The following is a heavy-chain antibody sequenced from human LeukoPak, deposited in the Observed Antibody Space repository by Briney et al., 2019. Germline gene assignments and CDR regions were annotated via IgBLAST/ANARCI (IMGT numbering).Heavy chain of an antibody. V-gene: IGHV3-11*01. CDR2: ISSSGSTI. CDR1: GFTFSDYY. J-gene: IGHJ3*02. CDR3: ARRDARWLQVDAFDI. D-gene: IGHD5-24*01. Sequence: GGSLRLSCAASGFTFSDYYMSWIRQAPGKGLEWVSYISSSGSTIYYADSVKGRFTISRDNAKNSLYLQMNSLRAEDMAVYYCARRDARWLQVDAFDIWGQGTMVTVSS.